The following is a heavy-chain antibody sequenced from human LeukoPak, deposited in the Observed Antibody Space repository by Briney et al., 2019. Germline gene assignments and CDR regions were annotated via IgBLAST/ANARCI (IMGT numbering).Heavy chain of an antibody. CDR1: GDSVSSNSAA. J-gene: IGHJ6*03. Sequence: SQTLSLTCAISGDSVSSNSAAWNWIRQSPSRGLEWLGRTYYRSKWYNDYAVSVKSRITINPDTSKNQFSLQLNSVTPEDTAVYYCARDPSSLHQLLLGPVDYYMDVWGKGTTVTVSS. CDR2: TYYRSKWYN. V-gene: IGHV6-1*01. D-gene: IGHD2-2*01. CDR3: ARDPSSLHQLLLGPVDYYMDV.